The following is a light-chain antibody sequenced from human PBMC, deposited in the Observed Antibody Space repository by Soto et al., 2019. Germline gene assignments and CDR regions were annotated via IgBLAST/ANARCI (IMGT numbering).Light chain of an antibody. CDR1: SSDVGGYNY. CDR2: DVS. V-gene: IGLV2-14*01. Sequence: QSSLTQPASVSGSPGQSITISWTGTSSDVGGYNYVSWYQQHPGKAPKLMIYDVSNRPSGVSNRFSGSKSGNTASLTISGLQAEDEADYYCRSYTSSSTLVVFGGGTKLTVL. CDR3: RSYTSSSTLVV. J-gene: IGLJ2*01.